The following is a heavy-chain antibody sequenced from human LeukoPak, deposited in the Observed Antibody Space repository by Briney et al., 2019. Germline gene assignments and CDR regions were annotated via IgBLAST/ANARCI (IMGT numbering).Heavy chain of an antibody. CDR3: ARATGINWFDP. J-gene: IGHJ5*02. D-gene: IGHD1-1*01. Sequence: HSQTLSLTCDVSGGSISSGGYSWSWIRQPPGKGLEWIGYIYHSGSTYYNPSLKSRVTISVDRSKNQFSLKLSSVTAADTAVYYCARATGINWFDPWGQGTLVTVSS. CDR2: IYHSGST. V-gene: IGHV4-30-2*01. CDR1: GGSISSGGYS.